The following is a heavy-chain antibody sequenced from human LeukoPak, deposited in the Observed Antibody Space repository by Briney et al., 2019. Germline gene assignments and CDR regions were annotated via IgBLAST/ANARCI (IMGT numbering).Heavy chain of an antibody. CDR1: GYTFTSYG. D-gene: IGHD2-2*02. Sequence: ASVKVSCKASGYTFTSYGISWVRQAPGQGLEWMGGIIPIFGTANYAQKFQGRVTITADESTSTAYMELSSLRSEDTAVYYCARVREDCSSTSCYTLGAFDIWGQGTMVTVSS. J-gene: IGHJ3*02. V-gene: IGHV1-69*13. CDR2: IIPIFGTA. CDR3: ARVREDCSSTSCYTLGAFDI.